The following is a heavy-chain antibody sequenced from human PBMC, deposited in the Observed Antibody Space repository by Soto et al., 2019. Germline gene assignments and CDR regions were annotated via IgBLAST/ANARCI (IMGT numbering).Heavy chain of an antibody. J-gene: IGHJ5*02. Sequence: SVNVSCNASGGTFSSYAISWVRQAPGQGLEWMGGIIPIFGTANYAQKFQGRVTITADESTSTAYMELSSLRSEDTAVYYCARPTRYYYDSSGQSAWFDPWGQGTLVTVSS. V-gene: IGHV1-69*13. CDR3: ARPTRYYYDSSGQSAWFDP. D-gene: IGHD3-22*01. CDR2: IIPIFGTA. CDR1: GGTFSSYA.